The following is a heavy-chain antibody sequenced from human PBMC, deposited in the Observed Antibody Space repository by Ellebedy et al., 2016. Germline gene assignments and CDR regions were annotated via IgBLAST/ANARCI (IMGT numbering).Heavy chain of an antibody. V-gene: IGHV3-23*01. D-gene: IGHD6-13*01. CDR3: AKDARYSGSGSWSAPLDY. CDR2: ISGSGGST. CDR1: GFSFSSYA. Sequence: GESLKISXAASGFSFSSYAMSWVRQSPGKGLEWVSVISGSGGSTYYADSVKGRFTISRDNSKNTLYLQMNSLSSEDTAVYYCAKDARYSGSGSWSAPLDYWGQGTLVTVSS. J-gene: IGHJ4*02.